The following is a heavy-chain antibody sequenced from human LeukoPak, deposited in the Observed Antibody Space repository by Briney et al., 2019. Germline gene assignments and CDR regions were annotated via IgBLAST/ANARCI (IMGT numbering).Heavy chain of an antibody. CDR3: ARDSSGYRYYYYYGMDV. CDR1: GYTFTSYG. V-gene: IGHV1-18*01. CDR2: ISAYNGNT. Sequence: ASVKVSCKASGYTFTSYGISWVRQAPGQGLEWMGWISAYNGNTNYAQKLQGRVTMTTDTSASTAYMELRSLRSDDTAVYYCARDSSGYRYYYYYGMDVWGQGTTVTVSS. J-gene: IGHJ6*02. D-gene: IGHD3-22*01.